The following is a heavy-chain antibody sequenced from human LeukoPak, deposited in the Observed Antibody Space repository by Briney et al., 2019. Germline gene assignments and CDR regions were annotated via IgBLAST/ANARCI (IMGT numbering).Heavy chain of an antibody. CDR1: GFTFDDYA. CDR3: AKDSIAVARGYFQH. J-gene: IGHJ1*01. V-gene: IGHV3-9*03. Sequence: GGSLRLSCAASGFTFDDYAMRWVRQAPGKGLEGVSGISWNSGSIGYADSVKGRFTISRDNAKNSLYLQMNSLRAEDMALYYCAKDSIAVARGYFQHWGEGTLVTVSS. CDR2: ISWNSGSI. D-gene: IGHD6-19*01.